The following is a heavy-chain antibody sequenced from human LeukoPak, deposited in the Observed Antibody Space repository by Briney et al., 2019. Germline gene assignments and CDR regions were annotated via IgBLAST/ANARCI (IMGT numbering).Heavy chain of an antibody. J-gene: IGHJ5*02. V-gene: IGHV3-7*01. D-gene: IGHD3-9*01. CDR3: ARHIAIFFPFDP. CDR2: IKQDGSEK. Sequence: GGSLRLSCAASGFTFSSYEMNWVRQAPGKGLEWVANIKQDGSEKYYVDSVKGRFTISRDNAKNSLYLQMNSLRAEDTAVYYCARHIAIFFPFDPWGQGTLVTVSS. CDR1: GFTFSSYE.